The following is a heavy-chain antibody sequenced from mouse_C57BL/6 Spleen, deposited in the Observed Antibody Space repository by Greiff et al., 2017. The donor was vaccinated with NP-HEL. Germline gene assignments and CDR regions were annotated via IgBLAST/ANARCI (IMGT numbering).Heavy chain of an antibody. V-gene: IGHV1-76*01. CDR3: ASSFYYDYSYFDY. CDR2: IYPGSGNT. D-gene: IGHD2-4*01. CDR1: GYTFTDYY. J-gene: IGHJ2*01. Sequence: VQLQQSGAELVRPGASVKLSCKASGYTFTDYYINWVKQRPGQGLEWIARIYPGSGNTYYNEKFKGKATLTAEKSSSTAYMQLSSLTSEDSAVYFCASSFYYDYSYFDYWGQGTTLTVSS.